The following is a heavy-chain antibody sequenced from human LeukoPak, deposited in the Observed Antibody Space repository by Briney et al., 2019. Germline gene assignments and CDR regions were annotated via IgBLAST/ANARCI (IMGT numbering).Heavy chain of an antibody. D-gene: IGHD6-13*01. V-gene: IGHV3-23*01. CDR3: ARVYYSNSYDYWYFDL. CDR1: GFTFSNYG. J-gene: IGHJ2*01. CDR2: ISGSGDNT. Sequence: GGSLRLSCAASGFTFSNYGMSWVRQAPGKGLEWVSAISGSGDNTYYADSVKGRFTSSRDNSKNTLYLQLNSLRAEDTAVYYCARVYYSNSYDYWYFDLWGRGTLVTVSS.